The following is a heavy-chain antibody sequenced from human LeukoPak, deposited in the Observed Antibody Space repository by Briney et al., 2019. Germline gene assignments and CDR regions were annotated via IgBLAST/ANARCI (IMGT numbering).Heavy chain of an antibody. CDR3: ARASSFDKTTRWNPAYFGP. J-gene: IGHJ5*02. CDR2: MNHSGTT. Sequence: SETLSLTCAVHGGSLSGFYWSWIRQPPGKGLEWIGEMNHSGTTNYNPSLKSRVTISVDTSKNQVSLDLASVTAADTAVYYCARASSFDKTTRWNPAYFGPWGPGSLVTVAS. D-gene: IGHD1-1*01. CDR1: GGSLSGFY. V-gene: IGHV4-34*01.